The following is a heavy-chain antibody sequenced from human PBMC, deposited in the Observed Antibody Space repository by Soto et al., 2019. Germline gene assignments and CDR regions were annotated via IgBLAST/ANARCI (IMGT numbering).Heavy chain of an antibody. Sequence: QVQLVESGGGLVKPGGSLRLSCAASGFTFSDYYMNWCRQSPGKGLEWVSYISSSGRYTNYTYSLKGRFTISRDNAKHSLYLQMNSLRAEDTAVYYWARDGPGTGLNWFDPWGQGTLVTVSS. CDR2: ISSSGRYT. V-gene: IGHV3-11*05. CDR1: GFTFSDYY. CDR3: ARDGPGTGLNWFDP. D-gene: IGHD2-8*02. J-gene: IGHJ5*02.